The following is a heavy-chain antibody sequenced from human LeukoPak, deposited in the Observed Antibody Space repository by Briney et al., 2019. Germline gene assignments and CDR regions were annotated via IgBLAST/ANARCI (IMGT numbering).Heavy chain of an antibody. Sequence: GESLKISCKASGSSFTNYWIAWLRQMPGKGLEWMGIIYPGDSDTRYSPSFQGQVTISADKSISTAYLQWSSLQASDTAMYYCATPGYSSDYWYFDLWGRGTLVTVSS. D-gene: IGHD6-19*01. CDR2: IYPGDSDT. CDR1: GSSFTNYW. J-gene: IGHJ2*01. CDR3: ATPGYSSDYWYFDL. V-gene: IGHV5-51*01.